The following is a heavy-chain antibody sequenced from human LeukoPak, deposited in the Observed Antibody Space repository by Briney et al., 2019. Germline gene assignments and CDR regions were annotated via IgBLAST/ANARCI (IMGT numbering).Heavy chain of an antibody. V-gene: IGHV3-7*01. CDR2: IKQDGSEK. J-gene: IGHJ4*02. D-gene: IGHD3-16*01. Sequence: GGSLRLSCAVSGFTFSSYWMSWVRQAPGKGLEWVANIKQDGSEKYSVDSVKGRFTISRDNAKNSLYLQMNSLRAEDTAVYYCARDEADVWGTLPTNDYWGQGTLVTVSS. CDR1: GFTFSSYW. CDR3: ARDEADVWGTLPTNDY.